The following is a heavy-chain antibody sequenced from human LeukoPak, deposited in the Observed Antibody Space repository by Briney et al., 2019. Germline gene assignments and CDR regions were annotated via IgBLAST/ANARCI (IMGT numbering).Heavy chain of an antibody. CDR2: ISYDGSNK. J-gene: IGHJ4*02. D-gene: IGHD6-19*01. Sequence: GGSLRLSCAASGFTFSSYGMHWVRQAPGKGLEWVAVISYDGSNKYYADSVKGRFTISRDNSKNTLYLQMSSLRAEDTAVYYCAKDSGKTVAGLFDYWGQGTLVTVSS. CDR1: GFTFSSYG. CDR3: AKDSGKTVAGLFDY. V-gene: IGHV3-30*18.